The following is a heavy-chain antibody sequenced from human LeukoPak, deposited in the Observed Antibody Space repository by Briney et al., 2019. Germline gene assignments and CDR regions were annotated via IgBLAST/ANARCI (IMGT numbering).Heavy chain of an antibody. CDR1: GFTFSSYD. J-gene: IGHJ3*02. V-gene: IGHV3-13*01. Sequence: QPGGSLRLSCAAAGFTFSSYDMHWVRHDTGKGREWGSAVGTAGDTYYPGSVKGRFTISRENAKNSLYLQMNSLRAGDTAVYYCARGGSLAVAGTEDAFDIWGQGTMVTVSP. D-gene: IGHD6-19*01. CDR3: ARGGSLAVAGTEDAFDI. CDR2: VGTAGDT.